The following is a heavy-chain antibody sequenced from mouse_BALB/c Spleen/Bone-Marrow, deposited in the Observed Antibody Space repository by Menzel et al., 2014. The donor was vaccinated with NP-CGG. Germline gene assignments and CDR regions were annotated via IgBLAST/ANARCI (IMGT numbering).Heavy chain of an antibody. CDR2: ISSGGSYT. Sequence: EVMLVESGGGLVKPGGSLKLSRAAYGFTFSSYAMSWVRQSPEKRLEWVAEISSGGSYTYYPDTVTGRFTISRDNAKNTLYLEMSSLRSEDTAMYYCAREGLRRRAAMDYWGQGTSVTVSS. D-gene: IGHD2-4*01. J-gene: IGHJ4*01. V-gene: IGHV5-9-4*01. CDR3: AREGLRRRAAMDY. CDR1: GFTFSSYA.